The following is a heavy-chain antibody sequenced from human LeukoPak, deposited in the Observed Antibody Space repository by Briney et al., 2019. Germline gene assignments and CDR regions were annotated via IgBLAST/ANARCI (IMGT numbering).Heavy chain of an antibody. CDR2: VTPSGDPT. CDR1: GFTFSTHG. Sequence: GGSLRLSCAGSGFTFSTHGMNWVRQAPGKGLEWVSGVTPSGDPTYYADSVKGRFTISRDNSKNTLYLQMNSLRAEDTAVYYCAKSLIGATYPFDYWGQGTLVTVSS. CDR3: AKSLIGATYPFDY. J-gene: IGHJ4*02. D-gene: IGHD1-26*01. V-gene: IGHV3-23*01.